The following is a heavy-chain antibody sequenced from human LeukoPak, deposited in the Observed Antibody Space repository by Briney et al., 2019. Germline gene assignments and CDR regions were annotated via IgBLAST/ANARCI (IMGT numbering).Heavy chain of an antibody. D-gene: IGHD3-10*01. Sequence: PGGSLRLSCAPSGFTFSSDYMSWVRQAPGKGVEWVANIKEDGGEQNYADSVKGRFPITRDNAKGTLFLQMNSLRAEDTALYYCAREHWFGDLGTWGQGTLVSVSS. CDR1: GFTFSSDY. V-gene: IGHV3-7*01. CDR3: AREHWFGDLGT. CDR2: IKEDGGEQ. J-gene: IGHJ4*02.